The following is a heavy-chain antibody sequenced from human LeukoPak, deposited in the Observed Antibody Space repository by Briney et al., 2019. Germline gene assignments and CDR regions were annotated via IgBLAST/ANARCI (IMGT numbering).Heavy chain of an antibody. CDR1: GGSFSGYY. CDR2: INHSGST. D-gene: IGHD2-15*01. CDR3: ARPRVPYCSGGSCPRNNWFDP. V-gene: IGHV4-34*01. Sequence: SETLSLTCAVYGGSFSGYYWSWIRPPPRKGLEWIGEINHSGSTNYNPSLKSRVTISVDTSKNQFSLKLSSVTAADTAVYYCARPRVPYCSGGSCPRNNWFDPWGQGTLVTASS. J-gene: IGHJ5*02.